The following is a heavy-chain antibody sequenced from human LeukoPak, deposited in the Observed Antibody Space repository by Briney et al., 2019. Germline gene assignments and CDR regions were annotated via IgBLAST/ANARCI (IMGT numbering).Heavy chain of an antibody. CDR1: GFTFREYG. V-gene: IGHV3-49*03. CDR3: TRSYGPIHAEFDY. J-gene: IGHJ4*02. D-gene: IGHD5-18*01. CDR2: VRNEAYGGTT. Sequence: GWSLRLSCRACGFTFREYGMSWLRQAPGKGLEWVGFVRNEAYGGTTEYAASVRGRFAVSRDNSKSIAYLQMNSLETEDTAIYYCTRSYGPIHAEFDYWGQGTLVTVSS.